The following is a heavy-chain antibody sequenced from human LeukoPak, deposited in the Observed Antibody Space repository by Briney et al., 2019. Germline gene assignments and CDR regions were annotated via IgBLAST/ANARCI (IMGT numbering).Heavy chain of an antibody. CDR2: IKSEPEGGTI. D-gene: IGHD3-22*01. Sequence: GGSLRLSCAASGFTFSSYAMSWVRQAPGKGLEWVGRIKSEPEGGTIEYAAPVKGRFTISRDDSKDTLYLQMNSLRTEDTAVYYCAKAGDSSGYYPYDDYWGQGTLVTVSS. CDR3: AKAGDSSGYYPYDDY. V-gene: IGHV3-15*01. J-gene: IGHJ4*02. CDR1: GFTFSSYA.